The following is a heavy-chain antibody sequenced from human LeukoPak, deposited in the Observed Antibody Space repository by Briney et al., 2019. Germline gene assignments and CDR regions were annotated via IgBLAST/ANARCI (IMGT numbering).Heavy chain of an antibody. CDR1: GFTFSSYS. V-gene: IGHV3-48*04. D-gene: IGHD3-10*01. CDR2: ISSSSSTI. J-gene: IGHJ4*02. CDR3: ARDSRITMVRGVTDY. Sequence: GGSLRLSCAASGFTFSSYSMNWVRQAPGKGLEWVSYISSSSSTIYYADSVKGRFTISRDNAKNSLYLQMNSLRAEDTAVYYCARDSRITMVRGVTDYWGQGTLVTVSS.